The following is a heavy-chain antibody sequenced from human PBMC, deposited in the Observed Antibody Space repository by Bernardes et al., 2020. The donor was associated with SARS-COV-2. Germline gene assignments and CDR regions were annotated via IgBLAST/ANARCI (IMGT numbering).Heavy chain of an antibody. CDR2: INHTGST. Sequence: SETLSLTCAVYAGSFSGYFWSWIRQPPGMGLEWIGEINHTGSTNSNPSLKSRVTISVDTSKNQFSLKLNSVTAADTAVYYCARGERGPDTPMAYFDQWGQGTRVTVSS. CDR1: AGSFSGYF. J-gene: IGHJ4*02. CDR3: ARGERGPDTPMAYFDQ. D-gene: IGHD5-18*01. V-gene: IGHV4-34*01.